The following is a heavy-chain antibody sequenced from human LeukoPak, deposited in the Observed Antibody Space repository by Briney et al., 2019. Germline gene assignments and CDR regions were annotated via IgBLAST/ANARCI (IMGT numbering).Heavy chain of an antibody. Sequence: GASVTVSCKASGYTFTNYAVNWVRQAPGQGLEWMGWINTNTGNPTYAQGFTGRFVFSLDTLVSTAYLQISRLKPEDTAVYYCARVPFVVVGTTGNWFDPWGQGTLVTVSS. D-gene: IGHD1-26*01. CDR2: INTNTGNP. CDR3: ARVPFVVVGTTGNWFDP. J-gene: IGHJ5*02. V-gene: IGHV7-4-1*02. CDR1: GYTFTNYA.